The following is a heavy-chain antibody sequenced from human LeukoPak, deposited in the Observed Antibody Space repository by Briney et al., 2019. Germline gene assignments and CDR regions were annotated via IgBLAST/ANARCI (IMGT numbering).Heavy chain of an antibody. J-gene: IGHJ3*02. D-gene: IGHD6-13*01. V-gene: IGHV4-59*08. CDR1: GGSISSYY. Sequence: KPSETLSLTCTVSGGSISSYYWSWIRQPPGKGLEWIGYIYYSGSTNYNPSLKSRVTISVDTSRNQFSLKLSSVTAADTAVYYCARLGSSSHNAFDIWGQGTMVTVSS. CDR3: ARLGSSSHNAFDI. CDR2: IYYSGST.